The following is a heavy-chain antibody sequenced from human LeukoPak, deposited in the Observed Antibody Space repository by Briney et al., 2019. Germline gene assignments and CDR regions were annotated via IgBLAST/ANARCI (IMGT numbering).Heavy chain of an antibody. D-gene: IGHD3-16*02. Sequence: TGGSLRLSCAASGFTFSNAWMSWVRQAPGKGLEWVGRIKSKTDGGTTDYAAPVKGRFNIPRQESKNTMYLQMKSLKTEYTSVFYCTTWYYDFVWGSYRYQVLFDYWGQGTLVTVSS. J-gene: IGHJ4*02. V-gene: IGHV3-15*01. CDR2: IKSKTDGGTT. CDR1: GFTFSNAW. CDR3: TTWYYDFVWGSYRYQVLFDY.